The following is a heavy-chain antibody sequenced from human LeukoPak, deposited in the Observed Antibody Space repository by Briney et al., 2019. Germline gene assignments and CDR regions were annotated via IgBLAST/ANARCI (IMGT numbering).Heavy chain of an antibody. CDR1: SGSISSSNW. Sequence: SETLSLTCAVSSGSISSSNWWSWVRQPPGKGLEWIGEINHSGSTNYNPSLKSRVTISVDVSDNQFSLKLTSVTAADPAVYYCALGYNDIWELWGQGNMVTVSS. V-gene: IGHV4-4*02. J-gene: IGHJ4*02. D-gene: IGHD1-26*01. CDR2: INHSGST. CDR3: ALGYNDIWEL.